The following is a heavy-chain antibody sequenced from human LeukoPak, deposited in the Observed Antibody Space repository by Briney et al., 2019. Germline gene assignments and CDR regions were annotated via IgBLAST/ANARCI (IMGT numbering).Heavy chain of an antibody. CDR2: INTDGSNT. Sequence: PGGSLRLSCAASGFTFSTYWMHWVRQAPGKGLVWVSRINTDGSNTNYADSVKGRFTISRDNAKNTLFLQMNSLRAEDTAVYYCAKDYYVPNYWGQGTLVTVSS. J-gene: IGHJ4*02. CDR3: AKDYYVPNY. D-gene: IGHD3-22*01. CDR1: GFTFSTYW. V-gene: IGHV3-74*01.